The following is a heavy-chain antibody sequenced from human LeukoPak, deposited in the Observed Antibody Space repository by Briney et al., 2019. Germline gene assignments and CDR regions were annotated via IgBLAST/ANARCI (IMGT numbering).Heavy chain of an antibody. Sequence: GGSLRLSCAASGFTVSSNYMSWVRQAPGKGLEWVSVIYSGGSTYYADSVKGRFTISRDNSKNTLYLQMNSLRAEDTAVYYCARVAVGSYYYYYYMDVWGKGTTVTISS. V-gene: IGHV3-53*01. D-gene: IGHD1-26*01. CDR3: ARVAVGSYYYYYYMDV. J-gene: IGHJ6*03. CDR1: GFTVSSNY. CDR2: IYSGGST.